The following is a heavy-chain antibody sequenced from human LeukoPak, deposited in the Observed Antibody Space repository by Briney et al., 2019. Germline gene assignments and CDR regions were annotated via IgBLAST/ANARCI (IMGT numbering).Heavy chain of an antibody. CDR1: GFTFSSYW. CDR3: ASHRSATLDI. Sequence: GGSLRLSCAASGFTFSSYWMTWVRQAPGKGLEWMANIKHDGSETYSVDSVKGRFAISRDNAKNSLYLQMDSLRAEDTAVYYCASHRSATLDIWGQGTVVTVSS. D-gene: IGHD2-15*01. CDR2: IKHDGSET. J-gene: IGHJ3*02. V-gene: IGHV3-7*05.